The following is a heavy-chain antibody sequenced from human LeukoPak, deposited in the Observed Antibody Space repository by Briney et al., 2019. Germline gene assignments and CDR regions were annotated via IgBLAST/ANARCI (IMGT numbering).Heavy chain of an antibody. J-gene: IGHJ6*02. CDR3: ARHDSSGYPGRLHGMVV. D-gene: IGHD3-22*01. CDR2: IYSGGAT. CDR1: GFTVSSNF. Sequence: QTGGSLRLSCAASGFTVSSNFMSWVRRAPGKGLEWVSVIYSGGATYYADSVKGRFTISRDNSKNTLYLQLSSLRAEDTAVYYCARHDSSGYPGRLHGMVVWGQGTTVTASS. V-gene: IGHV3-66*04.